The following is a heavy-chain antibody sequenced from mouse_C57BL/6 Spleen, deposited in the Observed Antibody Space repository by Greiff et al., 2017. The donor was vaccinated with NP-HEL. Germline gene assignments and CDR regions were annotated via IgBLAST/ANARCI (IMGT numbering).Heavy chain of an antibody. CDR2: FYPGSGSI. CDR1: GYTFTEYT. CDR3: ARREGGYYYGSSYGYFDV. D-gene: IGHD1-1*01. Sequence: VQLQQSGAELVKPGASVKLSCKASGYTFTEYTIHWVKQRSGQGLEWIGWFYPGSGSIKYNEKFKDKATLTADKSSSTVYMELSRLTAEDSAVYFWARREGGYYYGSSYGYFDVWGTGTTVTVSS. V-gene: IGHV1-62-2*01. J-gene: IGHJ1*03.